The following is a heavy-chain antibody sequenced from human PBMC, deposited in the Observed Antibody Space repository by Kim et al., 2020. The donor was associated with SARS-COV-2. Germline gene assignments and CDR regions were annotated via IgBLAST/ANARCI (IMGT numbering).Heavy chain of an antibody. D-gene: IGHD2-21*02. CDR1: GGSISSSNW. CDR2: IYHSGST. J-gene: IGHJ4*02. V-gene: IGHV4-4*02. CDR3: ARDSVVTPRGLDY. Sequence: SETLSLTCAVSGGSISSSNWWSWVRQPPGKGLEWIGEIYHSGSTNYNPSLKSRVTISVDKSKNQFSLKLSSVTAADTAVYYCARDSVVTPRGLDYWGQGTLVTVSS.